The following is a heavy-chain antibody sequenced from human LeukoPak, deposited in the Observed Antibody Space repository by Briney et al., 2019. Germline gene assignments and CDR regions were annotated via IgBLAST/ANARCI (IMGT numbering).Heavy chain of an antibody. V-gene: IGHV3-23*01. CDR1: GFTFSSYA. CDR2: ISGSGGRT. Sequence: GGSLRLSCAASGFTFSSYAMSWVRQAPGKGLEWVSAISGSGGRTYYADSVKGLFTISRDNSKNTLYLQMNSLRAEDTAVYYCAKNRPTYYDYIWGSYRPNWFDPWGQGTLVTVSS. J-gene: IGHJ5*02. D-gene: IGHD3-16*02. CDR3: AKNRPTYYDYIWGSYRPNWFDP.